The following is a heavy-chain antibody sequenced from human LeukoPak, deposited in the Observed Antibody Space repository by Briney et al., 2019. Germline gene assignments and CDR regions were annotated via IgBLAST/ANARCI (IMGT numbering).Heavy chain of an antibody. Sequence: GGSLRLSCAASGFTFSSYSMNWVRQAPGKGLEWVSYISSSSSTTYYADSVKGRFTISRDNAKNSLYLQMNSLRDEDTAVYYCARDQSCSTTSCLDPEYFQYWGQGTLVTVSS. J-gene: IGHJ1*01. CDR1: GFTFSSYS. D-gene: IGHD2-2*01. CDR3: ARDQSCSTTSCLDPEYFQY. V-gene: IGHV3-48*02. CDR2: ISSSSSTT.